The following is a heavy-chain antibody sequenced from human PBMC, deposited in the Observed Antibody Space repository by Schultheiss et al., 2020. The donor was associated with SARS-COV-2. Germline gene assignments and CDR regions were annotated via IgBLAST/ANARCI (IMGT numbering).Heavy chain of an antibody. J-gene: IGHJ5*02. CDR2: ISSSSSYI. V-gene: IGHV3-21*01. CDR3: ARDWGIAAAGTFQEFDP. D-gene: IGHD6-13*01. Sequence: GGSLRLSCAASGFTFSSYSMNWVRQAPGKGLEWVSSISSSSSYIYYADSVKGRFTISRDNAKNSLYLQMNSLRAEDTAVYYCARDWGIAAAGTFQEFDPWGQGTLVTVSS. CDR1: GFTFSSYS.